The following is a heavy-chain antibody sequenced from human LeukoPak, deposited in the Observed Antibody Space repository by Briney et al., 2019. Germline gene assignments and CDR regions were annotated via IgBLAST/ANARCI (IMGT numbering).Heavy chain of an antibody. V-gene: IGHV3-7*01. D-gene: IGHD1-26*01. J-gene: IGHJ4*02. CDR1: GLTFSNYW. CDR3: TRLGGSYYTY. Sequence: GGSLRLSCVASGLTFSNYWMNWVRQAPGKGLEWVANIKQDGSAENYVDSVRGRFTISRDNAKNSLFLQMNSLRAEDTAVYYCTRLGGSYYTYWGQGTLVTVSS. CDR2: IKQDGSAE.